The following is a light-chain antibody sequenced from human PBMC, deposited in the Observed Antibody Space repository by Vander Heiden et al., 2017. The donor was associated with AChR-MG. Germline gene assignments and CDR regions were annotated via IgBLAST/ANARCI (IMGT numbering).Light chain of an antibody. CDR2: AVT. CDR3: SSYISSNTWG. V-gene: IGLV2-18*02. J-gene: IGLJ3*02. CDR1: SSDVGSYDR. Sequence: LSYPVPFTRSPVRSVTISCTGTSSDVGSYDRVSWYQQPPGTAPKLIIYAVTNRPSGVPDRFSGSKSGNTASLTISGLQAEDEADDYCSSYISSNTWGFGGGTKLTVL.